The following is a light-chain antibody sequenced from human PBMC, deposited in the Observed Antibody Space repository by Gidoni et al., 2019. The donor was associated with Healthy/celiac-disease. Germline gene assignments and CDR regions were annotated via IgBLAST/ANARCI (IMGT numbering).Light chain of an antibody. J-gene: IGKJ4*01. V-gene: IGKV1-33*01. Sequence: DMQMTQSPPALSASVGDRVTITCQASQDINNYLNCYQQKPGKAPKLLIYDASNLETGVPSRFSGSGSGTDFTFTISSLQPEDIATYYCQQYDNLLTFGGXTKVEIK. CDR1: QDINNY. CDR3: QQYDNLLT. CDR2: DAS.